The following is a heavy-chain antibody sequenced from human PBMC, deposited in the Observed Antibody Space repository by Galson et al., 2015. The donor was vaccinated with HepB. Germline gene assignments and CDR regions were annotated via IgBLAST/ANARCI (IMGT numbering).Heavy chain of an antibody. CDR1: GDAFASST. V-gene: IGHV1-69*08. CDR3: ATVKIVFDYYFYMDV. D-gene: IGHD2-15*01. J-gene: IGHJ6*03. CDR2: LIPTLGSA. Sequence: SVKVSCKASGDAFASSTISWVRQAPGRGLEWMGWLIPTLGSANYTQKFQGRATFTADPSTRTAYMDLRSLTSEDTAVYYCATVKIVFDYYFYMDVWGNGTPVAVSS.